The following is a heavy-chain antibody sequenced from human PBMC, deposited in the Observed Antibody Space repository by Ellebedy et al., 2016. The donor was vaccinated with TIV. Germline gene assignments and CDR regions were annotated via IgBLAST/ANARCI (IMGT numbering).Heavy chain of an antibody. J-gene: IGHJ3*02. V-gene: IGHV3-30*01. D-gene: IGHD1-1*01. CDR1: GFTFSSYA. Sequence: GESLKISCAASGFTFSSYAMNWVRQAPGKGLEWVAVISYDGKNKYNADSVKDRFTISSDNSKNTVDLQMNSLRGEDTAVYYCARVRRTGSNGDGLDIWGQGTTVTVSS. CDR2: ISYDGKNK. CDR3: ARVRRTGSNGDGLDI.